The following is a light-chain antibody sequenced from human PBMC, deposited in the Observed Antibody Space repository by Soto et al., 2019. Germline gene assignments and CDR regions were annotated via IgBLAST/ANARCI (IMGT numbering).Light chain of an antibody. CDR2: GAS. J-gene: IGKJ3*01. CDR3: QQYNTWPSFT. V-gene: IGKV3-15*01. Sequence: EIVMTQSPATLSVSPGERATLSCRASQSVSSNLAWYQQKPGQAPRLLIYGASTRATGIPARFSGSGSGTEFPLTISSLHSEDFPVYYCQQYNTWPSFTFGPGIKVDIK. CDR1: QSVSSN.